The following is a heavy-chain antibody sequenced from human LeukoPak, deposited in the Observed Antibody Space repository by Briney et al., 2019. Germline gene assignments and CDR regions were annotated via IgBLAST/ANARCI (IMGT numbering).Heavy chain of an antibody. CDR3: AKDVRFDYGDYVDY. J-gene: IGHJ4*02. V-gene: IGHV3-23*01. D-gene: IGHD4-17*01. Sequence: SGGSLRLSCAASGFTFSSYAMSWVRQAPGKGLEWVSAISGSGVGTYYADSVKGRFTISRDNSKKTLFLQMNSLRAEDTAVYYCAKDVRFDYGDYVDYWGQGTLVTVSS. CDR1: GFTFSSYA. CDR2: ISGSGVGT.